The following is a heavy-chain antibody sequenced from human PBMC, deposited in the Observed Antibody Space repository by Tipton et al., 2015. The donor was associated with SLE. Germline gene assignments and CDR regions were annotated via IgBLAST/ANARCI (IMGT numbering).Heavy chain of an antibody. J-gene: IGHJ2*01. CDR3: ARDGVRKGWWFFDL. V-gene: IGHV4-61*02. D-gene: IGHD3-16*01. CDR2: IHASGNSGST. CDR1: GGSISSGGHY. Sequence: LRLSCTVSGGSISSGGHYWSWIRQPAGKGLEWIGRIHASGNSGSTEYNPSLKSRVSMSIDTSKNQFSPNLTSVTAADTAPYYCARDGVRKGWWFFDLWGRGTLVTVSS.